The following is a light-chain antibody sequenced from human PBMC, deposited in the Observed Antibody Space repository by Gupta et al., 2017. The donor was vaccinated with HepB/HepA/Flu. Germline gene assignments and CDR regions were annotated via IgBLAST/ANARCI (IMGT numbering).Light chain of an antibody. CDR3: QQYNNWPPWT. Sequence: EIVMPQSPATLSVSPGERATLSCRASQSVSSTLAWYQQNPGQAPRLLIYGASTRATGIPARFSGSGSGTEFTLTISSLQSEDFAVYYCQQYNNWPPWTFGRGTKVEIK. V-gene: IGKV3-15*01. CDR1: QSVSST. CDR2: GAS. J-gene: IGKJ1*01.